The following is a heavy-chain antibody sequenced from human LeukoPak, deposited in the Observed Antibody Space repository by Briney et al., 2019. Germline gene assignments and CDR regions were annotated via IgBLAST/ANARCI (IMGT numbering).Heavy chain of an antibody. D-gene: IGHD6-13*01. J-gene: IGHJ4*02. Sequence: PGGSLRLSCAASGFTFSSYAIHWVRQAPGKGPEVVAIISYDGSNKYYADSVKGRFTISRDNSKNTLYLQMNSLRAEDTAVYYCAISIAAAGTLDYWGQGTLVTVSS. CDR1: GFTFSSYA. CDR3: AISIAAAGTLDY. CDR2: ISYDGSNK. V-gene: IGHV3-30*04.